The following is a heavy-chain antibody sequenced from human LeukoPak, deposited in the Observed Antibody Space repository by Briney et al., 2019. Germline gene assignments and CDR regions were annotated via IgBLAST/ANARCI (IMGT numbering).Heavy chain of an antibody. Sequence: PGGSLRLSCAASGFTFRSSWMNWARQAPGKGLEWVASINHXGKXXXXXXSVXGXFTISRDNAKNSLYLQMSNLRAEDTAVYFCARGGGLDVWGQGATVTVSS. CDR2: INHXGKXX. CDR3: ARGGGLDV. J-gene: IGHJ6*02. V-gene: IGHV3-7*03. CDR1: GFTFRSSW. D-gene: IGHD3-16*01.